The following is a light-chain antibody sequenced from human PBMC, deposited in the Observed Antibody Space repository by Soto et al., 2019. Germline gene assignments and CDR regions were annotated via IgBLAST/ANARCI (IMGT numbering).Light chain of an antibody. Sequence: EIVLTQSPGTLYLSPGESATLSCRASQSVSSTNLAWYQQKPGQSPRLVMFGASSRATGIPDRFSGSGSGTDFTLTISRLEPEDFAVYYCQQYGSSPVSFGQGTKLEIK. CDR2: GAS. CDR1: QSVSSTN. CDR3: QQYGSSPVS. J-gene: IGKJ2*03. V-gene: IGKV3-20*01.